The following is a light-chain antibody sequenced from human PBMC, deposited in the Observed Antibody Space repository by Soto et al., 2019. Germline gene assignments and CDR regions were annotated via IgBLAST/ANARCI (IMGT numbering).Light chain of an antibody. V-gene: IGKV1-5*03. Sequence: DIQMTPSPSTLSASVGARVTITCPASQIISSYLNWYQQKPGKAPKLLIYKASTLKSGVPSRFSGSGSGTEFTLTISSLQPDDFATYYCQHYNSYSEACGQGTKVDIK. J-gene: IGKJ1*01. CDR1: QIISSY. CDR3: QHYNSYSEA. CDR2: KAS.